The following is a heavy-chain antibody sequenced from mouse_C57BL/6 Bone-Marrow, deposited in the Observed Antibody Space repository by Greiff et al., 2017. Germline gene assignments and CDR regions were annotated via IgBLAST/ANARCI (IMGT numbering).Heavy chain of an antibody. CDR2: IYPRDGST. Sequence: VQLQESDAELVKPGASVKISCKVSGYTFTDHTIHWMKQRPEQGLEWIGYIYPRDGSTKYNEKFKGKATLTADKSSSTAYLQLNSLTSEDSAVDYCARSLITTVVAVDYWGRGTSVTVSS. CDR1: GYTFTDHT. V-gene: IGHV1-78*01. J-gene: IGHJ4*01. D-gene: IGHD1-1*01. CDR3: ARSLITTVVAVDY.